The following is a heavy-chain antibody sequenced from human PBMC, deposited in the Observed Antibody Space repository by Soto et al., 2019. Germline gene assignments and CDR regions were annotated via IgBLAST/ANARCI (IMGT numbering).Heavy chain of an antibody. V-gene: IGHV1-2*04. CDR1: GDSFNVYY. D-gene: IGHD5-12*01. CDR3: ARESGGATATLDYYYFYMDV. CDR2: INPNGGVT. J-gene: IGHJ6*03. Sequence: QVQLVQSGAEVRKPGASVTVSCRSSGDSFNVYYIHWVRQAPGQGFEWMGWINPNGGVTKYAQKFQGWVSMTRDTSIMTVYMQLSRLRSDDTAVYYCARESGGATATLDYYYFYMDVWGTGTTVTVSS.